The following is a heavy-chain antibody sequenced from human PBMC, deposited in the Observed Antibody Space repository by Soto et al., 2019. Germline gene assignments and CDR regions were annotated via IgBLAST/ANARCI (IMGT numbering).Heavy chain of an antibody. V-gene: IGHV1-46*01. J-gene: IGHJ4*02. Sequence: QVQLVQSGAEVKKSGASVKVSCKASGYTFISYAMYWVRQAPGQRLEWMGIISPRDGSTSYALSFQGRVSMTRDTSTSTMYMELSNLRSEDTAVYYCARGGGTLDYWGQGTLVTVSS. CDR2: ISPRDGST. CDR1: GYTFISYA. CDR3: ARGGGTLDY.